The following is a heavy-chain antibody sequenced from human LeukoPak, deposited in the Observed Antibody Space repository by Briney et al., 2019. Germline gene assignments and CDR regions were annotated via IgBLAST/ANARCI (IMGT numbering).Heavy chain of an antibody. CDR2: ISGSGGST. D-gene: IGHD3-16*01. CDR3: AKGIWDYYYGMDV. CDR1: GFTFSSYS. V-gene: IGHV3-23*01. Sequence: GGSLRLSCAASGFTFSSYSMNWVRQAPGKGLEWVSAISGSGGSTYYADSVKGRFTISRDNSKNTLYLQMNSLRAEDTAVYYCAKGIWDYYYGMDVWGQGTTVTVSS. J-gene: IGHJ6*02.